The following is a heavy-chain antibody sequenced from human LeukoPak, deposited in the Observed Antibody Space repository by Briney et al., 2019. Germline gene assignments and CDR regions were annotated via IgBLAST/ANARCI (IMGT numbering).Heavy chain of an antibody. CDR3: AKQAYDSPRTDFDY. J-gene: IGHJ4*02. Sequence: GGSLRLSCAASGLTFSRYAMSGVRQAPGKGLEGVSGFSTSGGSTYYADSVKGRFTISRDNSKNTLHLQMNSLRAEDTAIYYCAKQAYDSPRTDFDYWGQGTLVTVSS. V-gene: IGHV3-23*01. CDR2: FSTSGGST. D-gene: IGHD3-22*01. CDR1: GLTFSRYA.